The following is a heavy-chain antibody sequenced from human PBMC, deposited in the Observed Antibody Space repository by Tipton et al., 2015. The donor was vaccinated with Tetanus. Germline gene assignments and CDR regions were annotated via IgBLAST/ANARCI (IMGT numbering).Heavy chain of an antibody. Sequence: TLSLTCTVSGGSISSSSYYWGWVRQPPGKGLEWIGKIYYSGITYYNPSLKSRVTMSVDTSKYQFSLMLNSVTAADTAVYYCARNTSIWPSGKRTSYVDYWGQGTLVTVSS. CDR1: GGSISSSSYY. CDR3: ARNTSIWPSGKRTSYVDY. CDR2: IYYSGIT. D-gene: IGHD1-26*01. V-gene: IGHV4-39*01. J-gene: IGHJ4*02.